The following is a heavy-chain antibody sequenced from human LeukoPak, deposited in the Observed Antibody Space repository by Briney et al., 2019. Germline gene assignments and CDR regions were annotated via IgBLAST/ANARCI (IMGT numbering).Heavy chain of an antibody. V-gene: IGHV3-53*01. CDR2: IYSAGST. CDR1: GFTVSSNY. D-gene: IGHD5-18*01. J-gene: IGHJ6*02. CDR3: ARANPEYSYGQAYYGMDV. Sequence: PGGSLRLSCAASGFTVSSNYMSWVRQAPGKGLEWVSVIYSAGSTYYADSVKDRFTISRDNSKNTLYLQMNSLRADDTAVYYCARANPEYSYGQAYYGMDVWGQGTTVTVSS.